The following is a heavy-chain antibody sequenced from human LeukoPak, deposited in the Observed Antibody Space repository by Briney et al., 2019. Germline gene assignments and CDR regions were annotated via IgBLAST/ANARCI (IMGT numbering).Heavy chain of an antibody. V-gene: IGHV4-4*07. CDR3: ARTGRAGAIVVVPAAMGAFDI. CDR2: IYTSGST. D-gene: IGHD2-2*01. J-gene: IGHJ3*02. Sequence: SETLSLTCTVSGGSISSYYWSWIRQPAGKGLEWIGRIYTSGSTNYNPSFKSRVTMSVDTSKNQFSLKLSSVTAADTAVYYCARTGRAGAIVVVPAAMGAFDIWGQGTMVTVSS. CDR1: GGSISSYY.